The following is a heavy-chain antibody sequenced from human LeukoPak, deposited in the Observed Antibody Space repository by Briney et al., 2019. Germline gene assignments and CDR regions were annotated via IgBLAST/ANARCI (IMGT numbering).Heavy chain of an antibody. D-gene: IGHD3-3*01. Sequence: PSETLSLTCAVYGGSFSGYYWSWIRQPPGKGLEWIGEINHSGSTNYNPSLKSRVTISVDTSKNQFSPKLSSVTAADTAVYYCARGLGYYDFWSGYHFDYWGQGTLVTVSS. CDR3: ARGLGYYDFWSGYHFDY. CDR1: GGSFSGYY. J-gene: IGHJ4*02. V-gene: IGHV4-34*01. CDR2: INHSGST.